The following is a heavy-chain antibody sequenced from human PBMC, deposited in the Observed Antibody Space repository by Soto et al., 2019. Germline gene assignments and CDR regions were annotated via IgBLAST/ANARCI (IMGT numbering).Heavy chain of an antibody. Sequence: GGSLRLSCAASGLTFSSYAMSWVRQAPGKGLEWVSAISGSGGSTYYADSVKGRFTISRDNSKNTLYLQMNGLRAEDTAVYYCAKAHYLSPFGYYYGMDVWGQGTTVTVSS. J-gene: IGHJ6*02. CDR1: GLTFSSYA. CDR2: ISGSGGST. V-gene: IGHV3-23*01. D-gene: IGHD3-3*01. CDR3: AKAHYLSPFGYYYGMDV.